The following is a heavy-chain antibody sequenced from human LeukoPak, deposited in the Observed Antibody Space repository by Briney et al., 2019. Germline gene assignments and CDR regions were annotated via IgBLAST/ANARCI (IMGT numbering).Heavy chain of an antibody. Sequence: GGSLRLSCAASELTFDNYAMHWVRQAPGKGLEWVSGISWNSGSLGYADSVKGRFTISRDNAKNSLYLQMNSLRAEDTALYYCVKDKGGGAGFYYYYGMDVWGQGTTVTVSS. D-gene: IGHD1-26*01. CDR3: VKDKGGGAGFYYYYGMDV. CDR1: ELTFDNYA. J-gene: IGHJ6*02. CDR2: ISWNSGSL. V-gene: IGHV3-9*01.